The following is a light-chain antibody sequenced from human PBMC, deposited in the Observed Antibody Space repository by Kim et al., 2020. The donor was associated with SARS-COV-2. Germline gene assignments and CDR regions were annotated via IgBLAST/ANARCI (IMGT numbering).Light chain of an antibody. Sequence: GQSFTISCTGTSSDVGGYKYVSWYQQYPGKAPKLIIYDVSKRPSGVSIRFSGSKSGNTASLTISGLQVEDEADYYCCSFTTISTWVFGGGTKLTVL. CDR1: SSDVGGYKY. CDR3: CSFTTISTWV. J-gene: IGLJ3*02. CDR2: DVS. V-gene: IGLV2-14*03.